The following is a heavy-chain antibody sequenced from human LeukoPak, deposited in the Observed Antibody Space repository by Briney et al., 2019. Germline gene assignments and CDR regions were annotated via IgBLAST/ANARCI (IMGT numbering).Heavy chain of an antibody. CDR2: IYTSGST. V-gene: IGHV4-61*02. Sequence: SETLSLTCTVSGGSISSGSYYWSWIRQPAGKGLEWIGRIYTSGSTNYNPSLKSRVTISLDTSKNQFSLKLSSVTAADTAVYYCARGGSGYDWFDPWGQGTLVTVSS. CDR3: ARGGSGYDWFDP. D-gene: IGHD5-12*01. CDR1: GGSISSGSYY. J-gene: IGHJ5*02.